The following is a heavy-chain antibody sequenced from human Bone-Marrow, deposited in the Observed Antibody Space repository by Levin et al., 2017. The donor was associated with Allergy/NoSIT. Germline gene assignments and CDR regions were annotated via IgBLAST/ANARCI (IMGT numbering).Heavy chain of an antibody. J-gene: IGHJ4*02. CDR3: ARATDWLLLDY. CDR1: GFTFSTYA. V-gene: IGHV3-30-3*01. Sequence: GESLKISCEASGFTFSTYAMHWVRQAPGKGLEWVAVISYDGNNKYYTDSVKGRLTISRDNSKNTLYLQINILRGEDTAMYYCARATDWLLLDYWGQGALVTVSS. CDR2: ISYDGNNK. D-gene: IGHD2-15*01.